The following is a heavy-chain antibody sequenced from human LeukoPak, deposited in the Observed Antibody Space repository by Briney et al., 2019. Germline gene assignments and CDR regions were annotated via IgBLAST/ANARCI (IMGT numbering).Heavy chain of an antibody. CDR3: ANLRGGFGEGYYFDY. V-gene: IGHV1-18*01. CDR1: GYTFTSYG. J-gene: IGHJ4*02. Sequence: ASVKVSCKASGYTFTSYGISWVRQAPGQGLEWMGWISAYNGNTNYAQKFQGRVTITADKSTSTAYMELSSLRSEDTAVYYCANLRGGFGEGYYFDYWGQGTLVTVSS. CDR2: ISAYNGNT. D-gene: IGHD3-10*01.